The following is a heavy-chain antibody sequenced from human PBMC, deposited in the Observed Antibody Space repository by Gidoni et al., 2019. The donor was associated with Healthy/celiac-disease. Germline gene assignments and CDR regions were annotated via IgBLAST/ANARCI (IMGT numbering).Heavy chain of an antibody. CDR1: GFTFSSYS. J-gene: IGHJ3*02. Sequence: EVQLVESGGGLVQPGGSLRLSCAASGFTFSSYSMNWVRQAPGKGLGWVSYISSSSSTIYYADSVKGRFTISRDNAKNSLYLQMNSLRDEDTAVYYCASGYGWYYDSSGNPNGDAFDIWGQGTMVTVSS. D-gene: IGHD3-22*01. CDR3: ASGYGWYYDSSGNPNGDAFDI. CDR2: ISSSSSTI. V-gene: IGHV3-48*02.